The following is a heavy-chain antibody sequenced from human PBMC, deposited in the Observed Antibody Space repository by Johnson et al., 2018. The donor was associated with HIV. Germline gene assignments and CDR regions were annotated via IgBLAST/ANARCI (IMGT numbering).Heavy chain of an antibody. CDR2: IRSKAFGGTT. V-gene: IGHV3-49*04. CDR3: TKVLGSSWFGETFDI. D-gene: IGHD6-13*01. CDR1: GFTVSSNY. J-gene: IGHJ3*02. Sequence: VQLVESGGGLIQPGGSLRLSCAASGFTVSSNYMSWVRQAPGKGLEWVGFIRSKAFGGTTEYAASVKGRFTISRDDSKSIAYLQMNSLKTEDTALYHCTKVLGSSWFGETFDIWGQGTMVTVSS.